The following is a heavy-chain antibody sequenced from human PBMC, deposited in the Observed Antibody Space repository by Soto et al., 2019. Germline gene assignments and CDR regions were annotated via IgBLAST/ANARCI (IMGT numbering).Heavy chain of an antibody. CDR2: MYSGGTAT. CDR3: ARGVQVGAIGRFYFDS. D-gene: IGHD1-26*01. J-gene: IGHJ4*02. Sequence: PGGSLRLSCAASGFTVSNNYMTWVRQAPGKGLEWVSVMYSGGTATSYADSVKGRFTVSRDNSKNTVCLQLDSLKADDTAVYYCARGVQVGAIGRFYFDSWGQGTLVTVSS. V-gene: IGHV3-53*01. CDR1: GFTVSNNY.